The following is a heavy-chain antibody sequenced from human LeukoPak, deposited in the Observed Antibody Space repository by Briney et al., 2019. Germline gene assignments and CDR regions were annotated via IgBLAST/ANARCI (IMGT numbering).Heavy chain of an antibody. J-gene: IGHJ4*02. CDR1: GYTFTSYG. Sequence: ASVKVSCKASGYTFTSYGISGVRQAPGQGLEWMGWISTYNGHTNYARKVQGRVTMTTDTSTSTAYMELRSLRSDDTAVYYCAREGGRYCSGGSCYSSNGWYGGLNYWGQGTLVTVSS. D-gene: IGHD2-15*01. CDR3: AREGGRYCSGGSCYSSNGWYGGLNY. CDR2: ISTYNGHT. V-gene: IGHV1-18*01.